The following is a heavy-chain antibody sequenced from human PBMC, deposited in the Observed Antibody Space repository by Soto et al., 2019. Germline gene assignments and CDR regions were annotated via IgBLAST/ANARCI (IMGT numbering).Heavy chain of an antibody. D-gene: IGHD3-10*01. CDR1: GGSISSGGYY. Sequence: PSETLSLTCTVSGGSISSGGYYWSWIRQHPGKGLEWIGYIYYSGSTYYNPSLKSRVTISVDTSKNQFSLKLSSVTAADTAVYYCARARRKELLWFGEHDAFDIWGQGTMVTV. J-gene: IGHJ3*02. CDR2: IYYSGST. V-gene: IGHV4-31*03. CDR3: ARARRKELLWFGEHDAFDI.